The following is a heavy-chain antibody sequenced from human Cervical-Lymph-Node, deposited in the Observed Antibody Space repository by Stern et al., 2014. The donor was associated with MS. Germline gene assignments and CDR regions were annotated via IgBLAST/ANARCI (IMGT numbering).Heavy chain of an antibody. CDR1: GGSFGGYY. Sequence: QVQLQQWGAGLLKPSETLSLTCAVYGGSFGGYYWTWIRQTPGKGLEWIGEINHSGSTNYNPSLKSRLRMSVETSKNQFSLNLTSVTAADTALYYCARIFWSGYRRGGGLDVWGQGTTVTVSS. J-gene: IGHJ6*02. CDR2: INHSGST. V-gene: IGHV4-34*01. CDR3: ARIFWSGYRRGGGLDV. D-gene: IGHD3-3*01.